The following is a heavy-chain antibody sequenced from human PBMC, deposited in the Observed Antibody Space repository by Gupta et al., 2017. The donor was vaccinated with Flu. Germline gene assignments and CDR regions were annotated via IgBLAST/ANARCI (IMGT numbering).Heavy chain of an antibody. CDR3: ARARAYIDS. V-gene: IGHV3-30*04. CDR1: TFRTYV. J-gene: IGHJ4*02. D-gene: IGHD2-21*01. CDR2: ISFDGDNN. Sequence: TFRTYVMHWVRQAPGKGLEWVAVISFDGDNNVYADSRKGRFTISRDNSKNTLFLQMNSLKPEDTAGYFCARARAYIDSWGQGILVSVSS.